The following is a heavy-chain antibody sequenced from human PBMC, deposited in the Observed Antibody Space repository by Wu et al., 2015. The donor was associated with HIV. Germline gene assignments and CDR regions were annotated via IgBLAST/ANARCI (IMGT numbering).Heavy chain of an antibody. J-gene: IGHJ4*02. CDR3: TRAARGSCPTTSCYTLDS. CDR2: INPNSGGSGGT. CDR1: GYTFTGYY. D-gene: IGHD2-2*02. V-gene: IGHV1-2*02. Sequence: QVQLVQSGAEVKKPGASVKVSCKASGYTFTGYYMHWVRQAPGQGLEWMGWINPNSGGSGGTNYAQKFQGRVTMTRDTSISTAYMELSSLRSEDTAVYYCTRAARGSCPTTSCYTLDSWGQGTPVTVSS.